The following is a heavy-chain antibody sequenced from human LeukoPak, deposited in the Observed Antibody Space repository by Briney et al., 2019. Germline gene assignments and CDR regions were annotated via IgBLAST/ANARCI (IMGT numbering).Heavy chain of an antibody. CDR1: GFIFSSYA. V-gene: IGHV3-23*01. CDR2: SGSTK. CDR3: TRDSSYGDYSTAFDY. D-gene: IGHD4-17*01. J-gene: IGHJ4*02. Sequence: GGSLSLSCAASGFIFSSYAMTWVRQAPGKGLEWVSSSGSTKDYSDSVKGRFTISRDNSKNTLYLQMNSLSAEDTAVYYCTRDSSYGDYSTAFDYWGQGALVTVSS.